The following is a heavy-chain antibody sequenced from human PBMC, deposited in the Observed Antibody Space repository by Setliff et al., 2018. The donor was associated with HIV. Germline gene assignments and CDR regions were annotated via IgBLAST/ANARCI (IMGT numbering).Heavy chain of an antibody. V-gene: IGHV4-34*01. D-gene: IGHD6-13*01. CDR1: GVSFSGYY. CDR2: INHRGIT. Sequence: SETLSLTCAVYGVSFSGYYWSWIRQPPGKGLEWIGEINHRGITNYSPSLKSRVTISVDTSKNQFSLRLRSVTAADTAVYYCARVVWMAAAGTIDYYYYGMDIWGQGTTVTVSS. J-gene: IGHJ6*02. CDR3: ARVVWMAAAGTIDYYYYGMDI.